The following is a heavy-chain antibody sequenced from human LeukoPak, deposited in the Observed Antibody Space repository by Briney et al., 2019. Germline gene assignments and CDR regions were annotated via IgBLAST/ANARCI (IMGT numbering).Heavy chain of an antibody. J-gene: IGHJ4*02. V-gene: IGHV4-34*01. D-gene: IGHD3-9*01. Sequence: PSETLSLTCAVYGGSFSGYYWSWIRQPPGKGLEWIGEINHSGSTSYNPSLKSRVTISVDTSKNQFSLKLSSVTAADTAVYYCARQGILTASFDYWGQGTLVTVSS. CDR3: ARQGILTASFDY. CDR2: INHSGST. CDR1: GGSFSGYY.